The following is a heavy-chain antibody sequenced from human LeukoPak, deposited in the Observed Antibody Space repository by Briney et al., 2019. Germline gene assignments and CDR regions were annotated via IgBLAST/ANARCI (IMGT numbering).Heavy chain of an antibody. D-gene: IGHD3-9*01. V-gene: IGHV5-51*01. CDR1: GYRFTSYW. CDR3: ARSLVRVDWFWYHYAFDI. J-gene: IGHJ3*02. CDR2: IYPGDSAT. Sequence: PGGSLKISFKGSGYRFTSYWCGWVRQMPGKGLEWMGIIYPGDSATRYSTSFSGQVATTADKTNSTACLQWSSLKASDTAMYYCARSLVRVDWFWYHYAFDIWGQGTMVTVSS.